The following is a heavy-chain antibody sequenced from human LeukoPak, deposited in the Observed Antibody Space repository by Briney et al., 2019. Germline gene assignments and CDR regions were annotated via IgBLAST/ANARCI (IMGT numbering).Heavy chain of an antibody. CDR2: ISGSGGNT. CDR3: AKEAYRGDRTGDFDY. D-gene: IGHD1-14*01. J-gene: IGHJ4*02. V-gene: IGHV3-23*01. CDR1: GFTFSSYA. Sequence: GGSLRLSCAASGFTFSSYAMSWVRQAPGKGLEWVSVISGSGGNTYCADSVKGRFTISRDNSKNTLYVQMNSLRAEDTAVYYCAKEAYRGDRTGDFDYWGQGTLVTVSS.